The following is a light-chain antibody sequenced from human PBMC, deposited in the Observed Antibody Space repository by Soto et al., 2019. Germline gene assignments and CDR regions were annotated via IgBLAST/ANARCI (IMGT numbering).Light chain of an antibody. CDR2: EVS. V-gene: IGLV2-14*01. CDR1: NSDVGIYDF. CDR3: FSFTTTSTHV. Sequence: QSALTQPASVSGTPGQSITVSCTGSNSDVGIYDFVSWYQHHPGRAPKLIVSEVSHRPSGVSNRFSGSKSGNTAYLTISGLQVEDEAEYFCFSFTTTSTHVFGTGTKVTVL. J-gene: IGLJ1*01.